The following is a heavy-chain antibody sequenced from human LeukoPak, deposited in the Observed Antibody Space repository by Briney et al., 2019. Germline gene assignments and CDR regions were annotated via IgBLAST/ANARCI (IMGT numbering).Heavy chain of an antibody. Sequence: ASVKVSCKASGYTFTAYYMHWVRQAPGQGLEWMGWINPNSGGTNYAQKFQGRVTMTRDTSISTAYMELSRLRSDDTAVYYCAREGYYDSSGYRDYWGQGTLVTVSS. CDR2: INPNSGGT. V-gene: IGHV1-2*02. D-gene: IGHD3-22*01. J-gene: IGHJ4*02. CDR1: GYTFTAYY. CDR3: AREGYYDSSGYRDY.